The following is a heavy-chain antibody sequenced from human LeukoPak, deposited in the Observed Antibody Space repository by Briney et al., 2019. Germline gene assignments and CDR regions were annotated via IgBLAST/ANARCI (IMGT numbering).Heavy chain of an antibody. Sequence: GGSLRLSCAASGFSVSSNYLSWVRQAPGKGLEWVSVIYSDGYTYYGNTYYADSVEGRFTISRDNSKNTLYLQMNSLRDEDTGVYFCAKGLRTGVGPYMGYHYYMDVWGKGATVTVSS. J-gene: IGHJ6*03. D-gene: IGHD3-16*01. CDR2: IYSDGYTYYGNT. CDR1: GFSVSSNY. CDR3: AKGLRTGVGPYMGYHYYMDV. V-gene: IGHV3-53*01.